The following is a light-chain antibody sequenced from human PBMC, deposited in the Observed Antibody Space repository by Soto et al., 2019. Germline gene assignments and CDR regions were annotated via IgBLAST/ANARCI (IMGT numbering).Light chain of an antibody. Sequence: AIQMTQSPSSLYASVGDRVTITCRASQGIRTELGWYQQKPGIAPRLLIYGASTLQGGVPSRFSGSGSGTDFTLTISSLQPEDFATYYCLQDNSYPRTFGQGTKVEIK. CDR3: LQDNSYPRT. V-gene: IGKV1-6*01. CDR2: GAS. CDR1: QGIRTE. J-gene: IGKJ1*01.